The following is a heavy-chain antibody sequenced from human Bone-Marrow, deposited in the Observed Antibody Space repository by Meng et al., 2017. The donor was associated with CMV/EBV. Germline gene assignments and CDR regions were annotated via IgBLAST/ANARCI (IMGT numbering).Heavy chain of an antibody. J-gene: IGHJ4*02. V-gene: IGHV3-9*01. D-gene: IGHD6-13*01. CDR3: ARDPSIAAAGGYFDY. CDR2: INWNSGSI. CDR1: GITFDDYA. Sequence: SLKISCAASGITFDDYAMYWVRQAPGKGLEWVSGINWNSGSIDYADSVKGRFTISRDNAKYSLYLQMNSLRAEDTAVYYCARDPSIAAAGGYFDYWGQGTLVTVSS.